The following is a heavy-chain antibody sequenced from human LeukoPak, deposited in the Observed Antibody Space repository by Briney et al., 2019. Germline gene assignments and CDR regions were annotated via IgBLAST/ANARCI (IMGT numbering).Heavy chain of an antibody. CDR1: GFSFSSDW. CDR3: ARDTSPLDYDDSSAYYDAYDI. V-gene: IGHV3-7*01. Sequence: PGGSLRLSCAASGFSFSSDWMSWVRQVPGKGLEWVANIKQDGSETYYVDSVKGRFTISRDNAKNSLYLHMNSLRAEDSAVYYCARDTSPLDYDDSSAYYDAYDIWGQGTKVIVSS. CDR2: IKQDGSET. J-gene: IGHJ3*02. D-gene: IGHD3-22*01.